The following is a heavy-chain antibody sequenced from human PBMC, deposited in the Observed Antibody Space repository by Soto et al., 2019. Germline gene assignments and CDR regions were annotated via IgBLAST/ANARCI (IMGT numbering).Heavy chain of an antibody. D-gene: IGHD5-12*01. V-gene: IGHV3-11*06. CDR3: ARAIVATISYFDY. Sequence: PGGSLRLSCAASGFTFSDYHMSWIRQAPGKGLEWVSYISSSSSYTKYADSVKGRFTISRDNAKNSLYLQMNSLRAEDTAVYYCARAIVATISYFDYWGQGTLIAVSS. J-gene: IGHJ4*02. CDR2: ISSSSSYT. CDR1: GFTFSDYH.